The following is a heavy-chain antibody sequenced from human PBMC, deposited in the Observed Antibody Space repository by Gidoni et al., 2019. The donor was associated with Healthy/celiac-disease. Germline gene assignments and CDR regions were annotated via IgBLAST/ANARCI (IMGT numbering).Heavy chain of an antibody. CDR1: GYTFTTYD. J-gene: IGHJ4*02. V-gene: IGHV1-8*01. D-gene: IGHD3-10*01. CDR2: MNPNSGNT. Sequence: QVPLLQSGAKVKKPGASVKASCQASGYTFTTYDITWVRQATGQGLEWMGWMNPNSGNTGYAQKFQGRVTMTRNTSISTAYMELSSLRSEDTAGYYCARAGIGYYDYWGQGTLVTVSS. CDR3: ARAGIGYYDY.